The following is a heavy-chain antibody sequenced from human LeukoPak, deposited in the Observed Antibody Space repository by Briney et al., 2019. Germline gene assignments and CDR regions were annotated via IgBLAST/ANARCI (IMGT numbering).Heavy chain of an antibody. D-gene: IGHD3-10*01. J-gene: IGHJ3*02. CDR1: GGSISSSNW. CDR2: IYHSGSA. V-gene: IGHV4-4*02. Sequence: SETLSLTCAVSGGSISSSNWWSWVRQPRGKGLEWIGEIYHSGSANYNPSLKSRITMSVDTSKKQFSLKLSSVTAADTAVYYCARADWLYGSGSLNAFDIWSQGTMVTVSS. CDR3: ARADWLYGSGSLNAFDI.